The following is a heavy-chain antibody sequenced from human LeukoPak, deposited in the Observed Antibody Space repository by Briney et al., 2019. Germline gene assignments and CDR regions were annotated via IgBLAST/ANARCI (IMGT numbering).Heavy chain of an antibody. J-gene: IGHJ4*02. CDR1: GGSFSGYY. D-gene: IGHD5-18*01. Sequence: SETLSLTCAVYGGSFSGYYWSWLRQPPGKGVEWIGEINHSGRTNYNPSLRSRVTISVDTSKNQFSLKLSSVTAADTAVYYCARRRGYSYGYFDYWGQGTLVTVSS. CDR3: ARRRGYSYGYFDY. V-gene: IGHV4-34*01. CDR2: INHSGRT.